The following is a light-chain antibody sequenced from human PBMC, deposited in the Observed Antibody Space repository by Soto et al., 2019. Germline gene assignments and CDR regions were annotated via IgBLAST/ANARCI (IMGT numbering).Light chain of an antibody. J-gene: IGKJ1*01. Sequence: DIPLTQSPSFLSASVGDIVTITCRASQGISSYLARYQQNPGQAPKLMIYAASSWQSGDPSRFSGSGSGTEFTLTISSLQPEDFATYYCQHLSGYPRTFGQGTKVEIK. CDR1: QGISSY. V-gene: IGKV1-9*01. CDR3: QHLSGYPRT. CDR2: AAS.